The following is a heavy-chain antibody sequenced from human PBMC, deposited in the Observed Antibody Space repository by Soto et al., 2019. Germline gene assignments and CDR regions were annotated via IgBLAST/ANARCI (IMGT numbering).Heavy chain of an antibody. V-gene: IGHV4-59*01. J-gene: IGHJ6*01. Sequence: SETLSLTCTVSGGYINSYYWNWIRQPPGKGLEWIGYIYYSGSTNYNPSLKSRVVISVDTSKNQFSLKLRSVTAADTAMYYCAKNDDHGSSYHGMDVWGQGTTVTVSS. CDR1: GGYINSYY. CDR3: AKNDDHGSSYHGMDV. D-gene: IGHD4-17*01. CDR2: IYYSGST.